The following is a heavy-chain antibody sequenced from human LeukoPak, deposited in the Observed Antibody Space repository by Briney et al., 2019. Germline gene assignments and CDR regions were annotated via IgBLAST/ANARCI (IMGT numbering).Heavy chain of an antibody. CDR3: AREVYFDGSGHYFRYLDS. J-gene: IGHJ4*02. CDR2: IYTGGSA. Sequence: SETLSLTCSVSGGSISSENYYWSWIRQPAGKGLEWIGRIYTGGSANYNPSLKSRVTISVDTSKNQFSLKLNSVTAADTAVYYCAREVYFDGSGHYFRYLDSWGQGTLVTVSS. V-gene: IGHV4-61*02. D-gene: IGHD3-22*01. CDR1: GGSISSENYY.